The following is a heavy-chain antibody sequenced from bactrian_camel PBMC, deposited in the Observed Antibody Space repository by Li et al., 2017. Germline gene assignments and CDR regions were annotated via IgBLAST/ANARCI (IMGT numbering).Heavy chain of an antibody. D-gene: IGHD2*01. V-gene: IGHV3S40*01. CDR2: ISSGGGST. CDR1: GFIFGIYA. Sequence: QLVESGGGLVQPGGSLSLSCAASGFIFGIYAMSWVRQAPGKGLERVSSISSGGGSTYYADSVKGRFTISHDNAKNTVDLQMNSLRPEDTAMYYCAVDLHLGGAGGTWCFGRHKSWGQGTQVTVS. CDR3: AVDLHLGGAGGTWCFGRHKS. J-gene: IGHJ4*01.